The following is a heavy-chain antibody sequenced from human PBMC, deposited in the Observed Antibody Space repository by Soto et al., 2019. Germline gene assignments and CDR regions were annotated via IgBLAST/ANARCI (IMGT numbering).Heavy chain of an antibody. CDR2: IYHSGST. V-gene: IGHV4-30-2*01. J-gene: IGHJ6*02. Sequence: SETLSLTCAVSGGSISSGGYSWSWIRQPPGKGLEWIGYIYHSGSTYYNPSLKSRVTISVDRSKNQFSLKLSSVTAADTAVYYCATSAVLRFLEWPEDYYYGMDVWGQGTTVTVSS. CDR3: ATSAVLRFLEWPEDYYYGMDV. CDR1: GGSISSGGYS. D-gene: IGHD3-3*01.